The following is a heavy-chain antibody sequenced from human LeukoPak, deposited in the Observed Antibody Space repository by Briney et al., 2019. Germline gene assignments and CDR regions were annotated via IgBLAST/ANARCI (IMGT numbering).Heavy chain of an antibody. J-gene: IGHJ4*02. CDR1: GYTFRNYG. Sequence: ASVKVSCKASGYTFRNYGISWVRQAPGQGPEWMGWISPYSSQTKYSQSVQGRVIITTDTSTSTVYMELRSLRSDDTAVYYCARDRFSSGWDPVDYWGQGTLVTVSS. D-gene: IGHD6-19*01. CDR2: ISPYSSQT. V-gene: IGHV1-18*01. CDR3: ARDRFSSGWDPVDY.